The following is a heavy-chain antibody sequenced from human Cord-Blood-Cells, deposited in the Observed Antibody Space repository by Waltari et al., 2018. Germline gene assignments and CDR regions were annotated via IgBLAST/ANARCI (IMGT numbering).Heavy chain of an antibody. CDR2: FGPEDGET. Sequence: QVQLVQSGAEVKKPGASVKVSCKVSGYTLTELSMHWVRQAPGKGLEWMGGFGPEDGETNYAPKFQGRVTMTDDTSTDTAYMELSSLRSEDTAVYYCATGPYSSSWYAFDIWGQGTMVTVSS. J-gene: IGHJ3*02. CDR1: GYTLTELS. V-gene: IGHV1-24*01. D-gene: IGHD6-13*01. CDR3: ATGPYSSSWYAFDI.